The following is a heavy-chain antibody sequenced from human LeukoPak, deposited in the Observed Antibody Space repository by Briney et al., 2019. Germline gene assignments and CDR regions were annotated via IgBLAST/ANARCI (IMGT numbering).Heavy chain of an antibody. D-gene: IGHD6-13*01. CDR2: ISTSGSSI. Sequence: GGSLRLSCAASGLTFSSYEMNWVRHAPGKGLESVSYISTSGSSIYYADSVKGRFIISRDNAKNSLYLQMNSLRAEDTAVYYCATSRGSWPDYFDYWGQGTLVTVSS. CDR3: ATSRGSWPDYFDY. V-gene: IGHV3-48*03. J-gene: IGHJ4*02. CDR1: GLTFSSYE.